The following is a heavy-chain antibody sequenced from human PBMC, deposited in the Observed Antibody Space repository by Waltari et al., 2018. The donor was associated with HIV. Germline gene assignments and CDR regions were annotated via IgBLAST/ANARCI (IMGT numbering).Heavy chain of an antibody. J-gene: IGHJ5*02. CDR3: ARGPIVLIVLGLHDNRFDP. CDR1: GYTFTSYD. Sequence: QVQLVQSGAEVKKPGASVKVSCKASGYTFTSYDINWVRQATGQGLEWMGWVNPNGCNTVDAQKCQGRVTMTRNTSISTAYMELSSLRSEDTAVYYCARGPIVLIVLGLHDNRFDPWGQGTLVTVSS. V-gene: IGHV1-8*01. D-gene: IGHD2-8*01. CDR2: VNPNGCNT.